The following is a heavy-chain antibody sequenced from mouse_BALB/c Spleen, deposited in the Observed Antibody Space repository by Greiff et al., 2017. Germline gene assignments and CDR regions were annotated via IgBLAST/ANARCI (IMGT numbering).Heavy chain of an antibody. V-gene: IGHV5-12-2*01. CDR3: ASPNSSGYPAWFAY. CDR1: GFTFSSYT. CDR2: ISNGGGST. D-gene: IGHD3-1*01. Sequence: EVQLVESGGGLVQPGGSLKLSCAASGFTFSSYTMSWVRQTPEKRLEWVAYISNGGGSTYYPDTVKGRFTISRDNAKNTLYLQMSSLKSEDTAMYYCASPNSSGYPAWFAYWGQGTLVTVSA. J-gene: IGHJ3*01.